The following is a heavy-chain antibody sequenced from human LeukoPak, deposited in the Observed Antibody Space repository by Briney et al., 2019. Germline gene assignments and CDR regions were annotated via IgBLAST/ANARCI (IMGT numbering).Heavy chain of an antibody. Sequence: GGSPRLSCAASGFTFSNYAMQWVRQAPGKGLEWVSGISASGGSTFYAESVKGRFTISRDNSKSTLFLQMNTLRAEDTADYYCARGSSSRHCSGTSCYIDPWGQGTVVTVS. CDR3: ARGSSSRHCSGTSCYIDP. D-gene: IGHD2-2*02. CDR1: GFTFSNYA. CDR2: ISASGGST. J-gene: IGHJ5*02. V-gene: IGHV3-23*01.